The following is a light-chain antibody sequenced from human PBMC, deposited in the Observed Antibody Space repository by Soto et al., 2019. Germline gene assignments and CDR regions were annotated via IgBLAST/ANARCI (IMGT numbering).Light chain of an antibody. CDR3: LQDYNYPRT. CDR1: QVIRND. Sequence: AIQMTQSPSSLSASVGYRVTITCLASQVIRNDLGWYQQKPGKAPKLLIYAASSLQSGVPSRFSGSGSGTDFTLTISSLQPEDFETYYCLQDYNYPRTFGQGAKVDIK. CDR2: AAS. J-gene: IGKJ1*01. V-gene: IGKV1-6*01.